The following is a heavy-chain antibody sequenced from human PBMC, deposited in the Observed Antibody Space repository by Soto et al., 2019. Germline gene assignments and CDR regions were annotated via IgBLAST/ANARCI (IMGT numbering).Heavy chain of an antibody. CDR3: SRPGYSNYHSDY. V-gene: IGHV3-73*01. CDR1: LFTLSGSV. CDR2: IRSRSNGYAT. D-gene: IGHD5-12*01. J-gene: IGHJ4*02. Sequence: GGSLRLSCAAPLFTLSGSVIYWVRQPSGKGLECVGRIRSRSNGYATAYAASVRGRFTISRDDSKNTAYLQMNSLKTEATAGYYWSRPGYSNYHSDYWGQGTLVTVSS.